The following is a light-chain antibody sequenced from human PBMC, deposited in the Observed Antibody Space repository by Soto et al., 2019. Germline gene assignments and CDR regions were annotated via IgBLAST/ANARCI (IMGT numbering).Light chain of an antibody. J-gene: IGLJ1*01. Sequence: QSALTQPASVSGSPGQSITISCTGTSSDVGSYNLVSWYQQHPGKAPKLMIYEGSKRPSGVSNRFSGSKSGNTASLTISGLQAEDEADYYCCSYAGSNYVSGTGTKVTVL. CDR3: CSYAGSNYV. CDR2: EGS. CDR1: SSDVGSYNL. V-gene: IGLV2-23*01.